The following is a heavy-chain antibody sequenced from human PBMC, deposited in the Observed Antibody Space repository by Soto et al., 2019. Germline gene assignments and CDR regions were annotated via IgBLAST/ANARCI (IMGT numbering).Heavy chain of an antibody. CDR3: ARLPPFMTTVVTSGLWTYYGMDV. CDR1: GYTFTSYY. Sequence: ASVKVSCKASGYTFTSYYMHWVRQAPGQGLEWMGIINPSGGSTSYAQKFQGRVTMTRGTSTSTVYMELSSLRSEDTAVYYCARLPPFMTTVVTSGLWTYYGMDVWGQGTTVTVSS. J-gene: IGHJ6*02. V-gene: IGHV1-46*01. CDR2: INPSGGST. D-gene: IGHD4-17*01.